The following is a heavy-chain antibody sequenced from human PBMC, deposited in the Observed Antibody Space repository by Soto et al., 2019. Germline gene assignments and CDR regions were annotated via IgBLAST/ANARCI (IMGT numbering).Heavy chain of an antibody. D-gene: IGHD1-1*01. CDR2: ISYDGSNK. CDR3: AREGLERRLIAFDI. V-gene: IGHV3-30-3*01. CDR1: GFTFSSYA. Sequence: VQLVESGGGVVQPGRSLRLSCAASGFTFSSYAMHWVRQAPGKGLEWVAVISYDGSNKYYADSVKGRFTISRDNSKNTLYLQMNSLRAEDTAVYYCAREGLERRLIAFDIWGQGTMVTVSS. J-gene: IGHJ3*02.